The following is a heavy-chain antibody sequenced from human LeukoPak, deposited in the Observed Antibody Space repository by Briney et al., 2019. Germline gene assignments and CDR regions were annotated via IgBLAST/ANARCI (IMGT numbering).Heavy chain of an antibody. J-gene: IGHJ4*02. V-gene: IGHV4-59*08. CDR2: IYHSGST. CDR1: GGSISSYY. CDR3: ARESGNIVGATNFDY. Sequence: SETLSLTCTVSGGSISSYYWSWIRQPPGKGLEWIGYIYHSGSTKYNPSLQSRVTISVDTSKNQFSLKLSSVTAADTAVYYCARESGNIVGATNFDYWGQGTLVTVSS. D-gene: IGHD1-26*01.